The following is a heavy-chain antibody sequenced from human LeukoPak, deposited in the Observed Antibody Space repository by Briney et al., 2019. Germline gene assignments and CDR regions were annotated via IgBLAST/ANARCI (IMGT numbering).Heavy chain of an antibody. D-gene: IGHD6-13*01. V-gene: IGHV4-59*01. CDR1: GGSISKYY. J-gene: IGHJ6*02. CDR3: ARDRIAAAGRIEGYGMDV. CDR2: IYYSGST. Sequence: TPSETLSLTCTVSGGSISKYYWNWIRQLPGKGLEWIGYIYYSGSTNYSPSLKSRVTVSIDMSKSQFSLKLSSVTAADTAVYYCARDRIAAAGRIEGYGMDVWGQGTTVTVSS.